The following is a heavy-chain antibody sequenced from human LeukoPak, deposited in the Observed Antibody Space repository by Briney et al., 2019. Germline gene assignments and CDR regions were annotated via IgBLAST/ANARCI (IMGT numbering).Heavy chain of an antibody. CDR3: ARDYYDSSGYYPGSKWFDP. CDR1: GYNFTNYW. V-gene: IGHV5-51*01. CDR2: IFPGDSDT. J-gene: IGHJ5*02. D-gene: IGHD3-22*01. Sequence: GESLKISCKGSGYNFTNYWIGWVRQMPGKGLEWMGIIFPGDSDTIYGPSFEGQVTISADKSISTAYLQWRSLKASDTAMYYCARDYYDSSGYYPGSKWFDPWGQGTLVTVSS.